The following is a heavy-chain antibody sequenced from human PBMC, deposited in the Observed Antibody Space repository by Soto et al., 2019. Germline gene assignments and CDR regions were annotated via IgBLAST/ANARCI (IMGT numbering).Heavy chain of an antibody. Sequence: PGGSLRLSCAASGFTFSSYWMHWVRQAPGKGLEWVSALSDSGGSTYYADSVKGRFTISRDNSKSTLYLQMNSLKTEDTAVYYCTTDGYCGGDCYSLYAFDIWGQGTMVTVSS. CDR2: LSDSGGST. V-gene: IGHV3-23*01. D-gene: IGHD2-21*01. CDR1: GFTFSSYW. CDR3: TTDGYCGGDCYSLYAFDI. J-gene: IGHJ3*02.